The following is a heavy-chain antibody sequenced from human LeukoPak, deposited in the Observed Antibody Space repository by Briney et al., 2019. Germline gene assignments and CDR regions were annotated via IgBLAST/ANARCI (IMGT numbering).Heavy chain of an antibody. V-gene: IGHV1-69*05. CDR2: IVPIFGTA. D-gene: IGHD3-22*01. Sequence: SVKVSCKASGGTFSSYAISWVRQAPGQRLEWMGGIVPIFGTANYAQKFQGRVTITTDESTSTAYMELSSLRSEDTAVYYCARGGTYYYDSSGYYYDYWGQGTLVTVSS. CDR3: ARGGTYYYDSSGYYYDY. J-gene: IGHJ4*02. CDR1: GGTFSSYA.